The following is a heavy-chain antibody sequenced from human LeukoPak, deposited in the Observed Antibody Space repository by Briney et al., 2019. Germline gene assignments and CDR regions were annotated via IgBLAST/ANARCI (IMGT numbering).Heavy chain of an antibody. CDR1: GFTFSSYS. J-gene: IGHJ4*02. CDR3: ARGGGYCTSTSCYYFDY. D-gene: IGHD2-2*01. CDR2: ISSSSSYI. Sequence: GGSLRLSCAASGFTFSSYSMNWVRQAPGKGLEWVSSISSSSSYIYYADSVKGRFTISRDNARNSLNLQMNSLRAEDTAVYYCARGGGYCTSTSCYYFDYWGQGTLVTVSS. V-gene: IGHV3-21*01.